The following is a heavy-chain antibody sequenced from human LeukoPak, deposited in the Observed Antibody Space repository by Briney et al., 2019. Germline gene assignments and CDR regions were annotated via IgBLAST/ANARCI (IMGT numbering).Heavy chain of an antibody. D-gene: IGHD1-26*01. V-gene: IGHV4-4*07. CDR2: IYTSGST. J-gene: IGHJ4*02. CDR3: ARQGGSYLDD. CDR1: GGSISSYH. Sequence: SATLSLTCPVSGGSISSYHWRWIRPPAGKGLEWIGRIYTSGSTNYNHSLKSRVTISVDTSKNQCSLKLRSVTAAVTAVYDCARQGGSYLDDWGEGTLVTVSS.